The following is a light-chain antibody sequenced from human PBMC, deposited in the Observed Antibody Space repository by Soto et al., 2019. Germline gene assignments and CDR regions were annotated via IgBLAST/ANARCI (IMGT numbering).Light chain of an antibody. V-gene: IGLV1-44*01. Sequence: QSVLTQPPSASGTPGHRVTISCSGSFSNIGSNTVNWYQQLPGTAPKLLIYSDHQGPSGVPDRFSGSKSGTSASLDISGLQSEDEADNYCAAWDDNLNGPVFGGGTKLTVL. CDR3: AAWDDNLNGPV. CDR1: FSNIGSNT. CDR2: SDH. J-gene: IGLJ2*01.